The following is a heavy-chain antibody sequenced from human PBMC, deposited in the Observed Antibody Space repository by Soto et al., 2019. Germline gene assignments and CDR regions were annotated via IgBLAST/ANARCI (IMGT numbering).Heavy chain of an antibody. CDR1: GFRFSFVNYA. CDR2: ISTSSSYI. D-gene: IGHD5-18*01. J-gene: IGHJ4*02. V-gene: IGHV3-21*01. Sequence: SLRLSCEASGFRFSFVNYAMNWVRQPPGKGLEWVSSISTSSSYISYADSVKGRFTISRDNAKNSLYLHMNSLRAEDTAVYYCAKPSVDTAMAPFDDWGQGTLVIVSS. CDR3: AKPSVDTAMAPFDD.